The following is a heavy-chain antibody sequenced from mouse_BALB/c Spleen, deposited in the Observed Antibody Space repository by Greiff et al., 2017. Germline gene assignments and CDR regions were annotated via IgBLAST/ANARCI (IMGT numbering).Heavy chain of an antibody. V-gene: IGHV1-9*01. Sequence: VQLQQSGAELMKPGASVKISCKATGYTFSSYWIEWVKQRPGHGLEWIGEILPGSGSTNYNEKFKGKATFTADTSSNTAYMQLSSLTSEDSAVYYCVYCYYAMDYWGQGTSVTVSS. CDR3: VYCYYAMDY. CDR2: ILPGSGST. CDR1: GYTFSSYW. J-gene: IGHJ4*01. D-gene: IGHD1-3*01.